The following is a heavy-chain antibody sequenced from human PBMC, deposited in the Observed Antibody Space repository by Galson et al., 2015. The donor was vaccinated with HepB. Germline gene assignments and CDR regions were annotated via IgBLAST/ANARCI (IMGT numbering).Heavy chain of an antibody. CDR1: GYTFTSFG. CDR2: IRPDNGGT. CDR3: ARIDDGLNGCCHFDF. D-gene: IGHD2-15*01. J-gene: IGHJ4*02. V-gene: IGHV1-18*04. Sequence: SVKVSCKASGYTFTSFGISWVRQAPGQGLEWVGWIRPDNGGTNYAQNLQDRVTMSTDTSTSTAYMELRSLRYDDTAMYYCARIDDGLNGCCHFDFWGQGALVTVSS.